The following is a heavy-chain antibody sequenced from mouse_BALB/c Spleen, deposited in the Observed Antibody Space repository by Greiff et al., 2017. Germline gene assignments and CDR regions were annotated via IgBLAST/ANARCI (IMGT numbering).Heavy chain of an antibody. CDR2: IWAGGST. CDR3: ARDLSLYAYDEFAY. D-gene: IGHD2-2*01. V-gene: IGHV2-9*02. CDR1: GFSLTSYG. Sequence: VKLVESGPGLVAPSQSLSITCTVSGFSLTSYGVHWVRQPPGKGLEWLGVIWAGGSTNYNSALMSRLSISKDNSKSQVFLKMNSLQTDDTAMYYCARDLSLYAYDEFAYWGQGTLVTVSA. J-gene: IGHJ3*01.